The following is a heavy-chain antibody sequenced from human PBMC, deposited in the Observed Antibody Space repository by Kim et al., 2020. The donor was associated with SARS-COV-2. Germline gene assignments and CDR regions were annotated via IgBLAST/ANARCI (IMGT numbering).Heavy chain of an antibody. CDR2: ISYDGRDQ. J-gene: IGHJ4*02. D-gene: IGHD1-1*01. Sequence: GGSLRLSCAVSEFTFYDFGMHWVRQAPGKGLEWVAGISYDGRDQYYADSVMGRFTISRDNSEDTLYLEMASLRVDDTAMYYCARDGGYNSILHYFVYWGQGALVSVSS. CDR1: EFTFYDFG. V-gene: IGHV3-30*03. CDR3: ARDGGYNSILHYFVY.